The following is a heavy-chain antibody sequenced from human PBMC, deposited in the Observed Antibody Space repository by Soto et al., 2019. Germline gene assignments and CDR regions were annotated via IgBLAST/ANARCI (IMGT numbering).Heavy chain of an antibody. CDR2: INPSGGST. J-gene: IGHJ4*02. CDR1: GYTFTSYY. CDR3: ARVGALGYCTNGVCHSNWYFDY. D-gene: IGHD2-8*01. Sequence: ASVKVSCKASGYTFTSYYMHWVRQAPGQGLEWMGIINPSGGSTSYAQKFQGRVTMTRDTSTSTVYMELSSLRSEDTAVYYCARVGALGYCTNGVCHSNWYFDYWGQGTLVTVPQ. V-gene: IGHV1-46*01.